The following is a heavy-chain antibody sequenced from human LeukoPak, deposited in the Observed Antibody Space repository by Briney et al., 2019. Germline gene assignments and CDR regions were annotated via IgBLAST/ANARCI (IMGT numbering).Heavy chain of an antibody. CDR1: GGSISSYY. J-gene: IGHJ4*02. Sequence: SETLSLTCTVSGGSISSYYWSWIRQPPGKGLEWIGYIYYSGSTNYNPSFKSRVTISVDTSKNQFSLKLSSVTAADTAVYYCARDSSGSYYNWGQGSLVTVSS. CDR2: IYYSGST. D-gene: IGHD1-26*01. V-gene: IGHV4-59*01. CDR3: ARDSSGSYYN.